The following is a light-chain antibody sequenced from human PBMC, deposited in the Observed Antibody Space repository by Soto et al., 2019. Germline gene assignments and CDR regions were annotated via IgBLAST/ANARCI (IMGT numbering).Light chain of an antibody. V-gene: IGLV2-14*01. CDR1: SSDIGSYKY. Sequence: QSALTQPASVSGSPGQSITIACTGTSSDIGSYKYVSWYQHHPGKVPQLLIYEVSNRPSGVSNRFSGSKSGSTASLTISGLRDEDEADYYCSSYSTSYFYFFGSGTKVTVL. J-gene: IGLJ1*01. CDR2: EVS. CDR3: SSYSTSYFYF.